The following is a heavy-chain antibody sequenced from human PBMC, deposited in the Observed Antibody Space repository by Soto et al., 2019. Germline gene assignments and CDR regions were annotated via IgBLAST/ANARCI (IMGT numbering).Heavy chain of an antibody. J-gene: IGHJ6*02. CDR1: GVTGSSNG. Sequence: PGGSLILCKTAAGVTGSSNGMSWVRHAPGKGLEWVSVIYSGGSTNYADSVKGRFTISREISKNTVYLQMNSLRAEDTAVYYCARARSGNYFYYGLDVWGQGTTVTVS. CDR3: ARARSGNYFYYGLDV. D-gene: IGHD1-26*01. CDR2: IYSGGST. V-gene: IGHV3-53*01.